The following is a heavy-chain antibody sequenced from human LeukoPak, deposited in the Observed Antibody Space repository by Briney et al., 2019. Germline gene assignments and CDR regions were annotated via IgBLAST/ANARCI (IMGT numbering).Heavy chain of an antibody. CDR2: ISTSGLTI. Sequence: GGSLRLSCAASGFTFSTYDMSWVRQAPGKGLEWVSYISTSGLTIYYADSAKGRFTVSRDNAKNSLYLQMNNLRAEDTAVYYCARGLVGSPWGQGTLVTVSS. CDR1: GFTFSTYD. D-gene: IGHD3-9*01. CDR3: ARGLVGSP. J-gene: IGHJ5*02. V-gene: IGHV3-48*03.